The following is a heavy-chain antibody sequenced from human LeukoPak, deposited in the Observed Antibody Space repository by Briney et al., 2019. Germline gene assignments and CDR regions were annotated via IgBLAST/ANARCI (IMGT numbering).Heavy chain of an antibody. CDR2: IYTSGST. CDR3: ARGSVAGTKEGAFDI. CDR1: GGSISTGNYY. Sequence: PSETLSLTCTVSGGSISTGNYYWGWIRQPAGKGLEWIGRIYTSGSTNYNPSLKSRVTISVDTSKNQFSLKLSSVTAADTAVYYCARGSVAGTKEGAFDIWGQGTMVTVSS. V-gene: IGHV4-61*02. D-gene: IGHD6-19*01. J-gene: IGHJ3*02.